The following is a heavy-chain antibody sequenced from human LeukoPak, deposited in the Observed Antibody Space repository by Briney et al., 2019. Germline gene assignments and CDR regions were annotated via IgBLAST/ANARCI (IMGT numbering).Heavy chain of an antibody. Sequence: PSETLSLTCAVYGGSFSGYYWSWIRQPPGKGLEWIGEINHSGSTNYNPSLKSRVTISVDTSKNQFSLKLSSVTGADTAVYYCARRNGYSSHFDYWGQGTLVTVSS. CDR1: GGSFSGYY. J-gene: IGHJ4*02. V-gene: IGHV4-34*01. D-gene: IGHD5-18*01. CDR2: INHSGST. CDR3: ARRNGYSSHFDY.